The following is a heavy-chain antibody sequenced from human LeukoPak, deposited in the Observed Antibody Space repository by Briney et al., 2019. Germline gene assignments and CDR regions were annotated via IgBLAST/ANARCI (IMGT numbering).Heavy chain of an antibody. CDR1: GGTFSSYA. Sequence: ASVKVSCKASGGTFSSYAISWVRQAPGQGLEWMGGIIPIFGTANYAQKFQGRVTITTDESTSTAYMELSSLRSEDTAVYYCARDVGKTAYDSSGLDYWGQGTLVTVSS. J-gene: IGHJ4*02. CDR2: IIPIFGTA. CDR3: ARDVGKTAYDSSGLDY. D-gene: IGHD3-22*01. V-gene: IGHV1-69*05.